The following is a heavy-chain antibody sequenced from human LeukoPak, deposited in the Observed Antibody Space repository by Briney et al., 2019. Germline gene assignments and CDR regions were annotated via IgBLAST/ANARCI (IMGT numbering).Heavy chain of an antibody. D-gene: IGHD3-10*01. CDR2: IYYSGST. CDR1: GGSISSYY. J-gene: IGHJ4*02. V-gene: IGHV4-59*01. CDR3: ARGPTLAGFGELLSYYFDY. Sequence: SETLSLTCTVSGGSISSYYWSWIRQPPGKGLEWIGYIYYSGSTNYNPSLKRRVTISVDTSKNQFSLKLSSVTAADTAVYYCARGPTLAGFGELLSYYFDYWGQGTLVTVSS.